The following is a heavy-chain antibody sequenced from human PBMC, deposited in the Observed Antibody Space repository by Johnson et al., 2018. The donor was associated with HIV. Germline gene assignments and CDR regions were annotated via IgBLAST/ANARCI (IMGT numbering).Heavy chain of an antibody. CDR3: AKDRGYGGNLDALDI. CDR2: INWNGGST. Sequence: VQLVESGGGVVRPGGSLRLSCAASGFTFDDYGMSWVRQAPGKGLAWVSGINWNGGSTGYADFVKGRFTIYSDSCKNTVYLQMNSRSAEDTGVYYCAKDRGYGGNLDALDIWGQGTMVTGS. J-gene: IGHJ3*02. D-gene: IGHD4-23*01. V-gene: IGHV3-20*04. CDR1: GFTFDDYG.